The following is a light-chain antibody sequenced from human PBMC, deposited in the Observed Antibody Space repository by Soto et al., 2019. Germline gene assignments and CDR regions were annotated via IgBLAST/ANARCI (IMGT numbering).Light chain of an antibody. J-gene: IGLJ1*01. CDR3: SSYTSSSTQV. V-gene: IGLV2-14*01. Sequence: QSALTQPASVSGSPGQSITISCTGTSSDVGGYNYVSWYQQHPGKAPKLMIYEVSNRPSRVSNRFSGSKSGNTASLTISGLQAEDEADYCCSSYTSSSTQVFGTGTKVTV. CDR1: SSDVGGYNY. CDR2: EVS.